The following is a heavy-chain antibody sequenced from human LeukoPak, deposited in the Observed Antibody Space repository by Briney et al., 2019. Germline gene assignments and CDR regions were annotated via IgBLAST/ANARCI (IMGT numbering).Heavy chain of an antibody. CDR2: INPSGGSI. CDR3: ARAAVYGGPWYYGVDV. CDR1: GYTFTSYY. V-gene: IGHV1-46*01. J-gene: IGHJ6*02. D-gene: IGHD3-16*01. Sequence: ASVKVSCKASGYTFTSYYMHWVRQAPGQGLEWMGIINPSGGSISYAQKFQGRVTMTRDTSTSTVYMELSSLRSEDTAVYYCARAAVYGGPWYYGVDVWGQGTTVTVSS.